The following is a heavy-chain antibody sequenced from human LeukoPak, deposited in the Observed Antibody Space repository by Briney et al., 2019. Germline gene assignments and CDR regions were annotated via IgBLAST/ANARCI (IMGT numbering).Heavy chain of an antibody. Sequence: SGGSLRLSCAASGFTFSSYAMSWVRQAPGKELEWVSAISGSGGSTYYADSVKGRFTISRDNSKNTLYLQMNSLRAEDTAVYYCAKGRGARIAAAGTVDYWGQGTLVTVSS. J-gene: IGHJ4*02. CDR1: GFTFSSYA. V-gene: IGHV3-23*01. CDR3: AKGRGARIAAAGTVDY. CDR2: ISGSGGST. D-gene: IGHD6-13*01.